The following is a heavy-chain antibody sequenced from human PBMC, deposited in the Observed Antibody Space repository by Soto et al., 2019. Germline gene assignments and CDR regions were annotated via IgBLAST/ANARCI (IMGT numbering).Heavy chain of an antibody. CDR1: GGSFSGYY. D-gene: IGHD2-8*02. CDR2: INHNGST. CDR3: ARDKITGLFDY. J-gene: IGHJ4*02. Sequence: QVQLQQWGAGLLKPSETLSLTCAVYGGSFSGYYWTWIRQPPGTGLGWIGEINHNGSTNYNPSLKSRVTISVDTSKNQFSLKLTSVTAADTAVYYCARDKITGLFDYWGQGTLVTVSS. V-gene: IGHV4-34*01.